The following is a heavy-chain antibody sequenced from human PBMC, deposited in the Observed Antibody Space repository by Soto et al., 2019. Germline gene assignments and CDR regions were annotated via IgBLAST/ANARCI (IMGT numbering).Heavy chain of an antibody. Sequence: ASVKVSCKASGYTFTSYYMHWVRQAPGQGLEWMGIINPSGGSTSYAQKFQGRVTMTRDTSTSTVYMELSSLRSEDTAVYYCARRAEVGGQQPHLGAFDIWGQGTMVTVSS. CDR2: INPSGGST. CDR1: GYTFTSYY. CDR3: ARRAEVGGQQPHLGAFDI. V-gene: IGHV1-46*01. D-gene: IGHD1-26*01. J-gene: IGHJ3*02.